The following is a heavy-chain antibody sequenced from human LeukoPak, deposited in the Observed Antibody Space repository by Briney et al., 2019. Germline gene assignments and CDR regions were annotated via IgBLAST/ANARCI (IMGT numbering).Heavy chain of an antibody. CDR3: ARRNYGDYYFAFGI. Sequence: ASVKVSCKASGYTFTSYGISWVRQAPGQGLEWMGWISAYNGNTNYAQKLQGRVTMTTDTSTSTAYMELRSLRSDDTAVYYCARRNYGDYYFAFGIWGQGTMVTVSS. CDR1: GYTFTSYG. V-gene: IGHV1-18*01. CDR2: ISAYNGNT. D-gene: IGHD4-17*01. J-gene: IGHJ3*02.